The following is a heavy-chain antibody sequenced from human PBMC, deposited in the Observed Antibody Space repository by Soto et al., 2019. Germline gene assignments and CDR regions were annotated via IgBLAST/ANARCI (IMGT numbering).Heavy chain of an antibody. J-gene: IGHJ4*02. CDR1: GGSFSGYY. D-gene: IGHD3-10*01. Sequence: LSLTCAVYGGSFSGYYWSWIRQPPGKGLEWIGEINHSGSTNYNPSLKSRVTISVDTSKNQFSLKLSSVTAADTAVYYCARVSHYYGSGSNDYWGQGTLVTVSS. CDR3: ARVSHYYGSGSNDY. CDR2: INHSGST. V-gene: IGHV4-34*01.